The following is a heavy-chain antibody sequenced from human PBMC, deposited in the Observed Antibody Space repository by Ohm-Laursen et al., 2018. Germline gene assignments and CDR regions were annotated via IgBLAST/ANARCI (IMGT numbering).Heavy chain of an antibody. Sequence: SLSLSCAASGFTFSSYSMNWVRQAPGKGLEWVSVIYSGGATYYADSVKVRFTISRDNSKNTLYLQMNSLRAEDTAVYYCARETAYWGQGTLVTVFS. CDR2: IYSGGAT. D-gene: IGHD1-1*01. V-gene: IGHV3-66*01. CDR1: GFTFSSYS. J-gene: IGHJ4*02. CDR3: ARETAY.